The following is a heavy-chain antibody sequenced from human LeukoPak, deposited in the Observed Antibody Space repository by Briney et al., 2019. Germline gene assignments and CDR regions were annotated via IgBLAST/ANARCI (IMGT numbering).Heavy chain of an antibody. D-gene: IGHD4/OR15-4a*01. CDR3: VKSASSYGANWFDP. CDR1: GFTFSNYA. CDR2: ISASGGST. V-gene: IGHV3-23*01. J-gene: IGHJ5*02. Sequence: PGGSLRLSCAASGFTFSNYAMNWVRQAPGKGLEWVSGISASGGSTYYADSVKGRFIISRDNSKNSLSLHMSSLRAEDTAVYYCVKSASSYGANWFDPWGQGTLVTVSS.